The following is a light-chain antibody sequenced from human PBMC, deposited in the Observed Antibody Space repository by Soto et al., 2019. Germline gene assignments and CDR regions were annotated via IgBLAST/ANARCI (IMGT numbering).Light chain of an antibody. Sequence: DVVMTQSPLSLPVTLGQSASISCTSSPSLVYADGNTYLNWLQQRPGQSPRRLIYKVFNRDSGVPDRFSGSASGSEFTLTISRVAAEDIGVYYCMQTAHWPYTFGRGTKVDIK. CDR2: KVF. CDR3: MQTAHWPYT. CDR1: PSLVYADGNTY. J-gene: IGKJ2*01. V-gene: IGKV2-30*01.